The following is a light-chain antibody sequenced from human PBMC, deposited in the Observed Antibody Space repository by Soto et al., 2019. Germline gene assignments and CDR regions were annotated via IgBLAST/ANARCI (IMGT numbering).Light chain of an antibody. CDR2: DAS. Sequence: EIVLTQSPGTLSLSPGERATLSCRASQSVSSSYLAWYQQKPGQAPRLLIYDASSRATGIPDRFSGSGSGTDFTLTISRLEPEDFAVYYCQQYHSPWTFVQGTKVEIK. CDR3: QQYHSPWT. J-gene: IGKJ1*01. CDR1: QSVSSSY. V-gene: IGKV3-20*01.